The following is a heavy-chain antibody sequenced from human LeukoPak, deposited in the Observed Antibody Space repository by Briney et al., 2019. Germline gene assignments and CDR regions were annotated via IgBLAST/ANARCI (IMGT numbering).Heavy chain of an antibody. CDR2: ISGYNGKT. CDR3: ARGGGFLRVLTWFDP. V-gene: IGHV1-18*01. D-gene: IGHD3-3*01. J-gene: IGHJ5*02. Sequence: ASVKVSCKASGYPLINYGFHWVRQAPGQGLEWMGWISGYNGKTNYAQSFQGRVTMTTDTSTNTAYMELRSLRSDDTAVYFCARGGGFLRVLTWFDPWGQGTLVTVSS. CDR1: GYPLINYG.